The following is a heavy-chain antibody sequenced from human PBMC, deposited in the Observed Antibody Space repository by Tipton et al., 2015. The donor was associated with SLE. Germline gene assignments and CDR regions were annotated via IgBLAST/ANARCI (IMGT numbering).Heavy chain of an antibody. Sequence: TLSLTCTVSGGSISNYYCSWIRQPPGKGLEWIGYIHAGGSTNYNPSLKSRVTISVDTSKNQLSLRLNSVTAADTAVYYCARLRYYDFWSGYSHFDNWGQGTLVTVSS. CDR1: GGSISNYY. J-gene: IGHJ4*02. D-gene: IGHD3-3*01. CDR2: IHAGGST. V-gene: IGHV4-4*09. CDR3: ARLRYYDFWSGYSHFDN.